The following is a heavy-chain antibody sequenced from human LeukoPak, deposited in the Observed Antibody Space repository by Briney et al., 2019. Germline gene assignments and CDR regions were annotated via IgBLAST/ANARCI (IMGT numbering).Heavy chain of an antibody. V-gene: IGHV3-7*01. D-gene: IGHD4-11*01. J-gene: IGHJ5*02. CDR1: GFTFSDYW. Sequence: EGSLRLSCAASGFTFSDYWMNWVRQAPGKGLEWVANVKNDGSEKYYVDSVKGRFTISRDNAKNTLFLQMSSLRVEDTAVYYCRGGHYSDYAWGQGALVTVSS. CDR2: VKNDGSEK. CDR3: RGGHYSDYA.